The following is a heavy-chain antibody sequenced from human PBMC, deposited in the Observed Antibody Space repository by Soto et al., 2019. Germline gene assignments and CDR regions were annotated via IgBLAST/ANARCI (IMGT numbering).Heavy chain of an antibody. CDR1: SGSISSSNW. D-gene: IGHD3-3*01. CDR3: ARVSPDDFWSGYYWFDP. Sequence: QVQLQESGPGLVKPSGTLSLTCAVSSGSISSSNWWSWVRQPPGKGLEWIGEIYHSGSTNYNPSHKSRVTISADKSKNQFSLKLSSVTAADTAVYYCARVSPDDFWSGYYWFDPWGQGTLVTVSS. V-gene: IGHV4-4*02. CDR2: IYHSGST. J-gene: IGHJ5*02.